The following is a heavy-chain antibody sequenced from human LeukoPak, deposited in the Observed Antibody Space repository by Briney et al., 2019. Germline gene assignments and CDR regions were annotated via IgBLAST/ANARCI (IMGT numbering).Heavy chain of an antibody. J-gene: IGHJ5*02. Sequence: SGPTLVKPTQTLTLTCTFSGFSLSTSGVGVGWIRQPPGKALEWLALIYGDDDKRYSPSLKSRVTITKDTSKNQVVLTMTNMDSVDTATYYCAHRRDYSRRDWFDPWGQGTLVTVSS. CDR3: AHRRDYSRRDWFDP. CDR2: IYGDDDK. CDR1: GFSLSTSGVG. V-gene: IGHV2-5*02. D-gene: IGHD4-11*01.